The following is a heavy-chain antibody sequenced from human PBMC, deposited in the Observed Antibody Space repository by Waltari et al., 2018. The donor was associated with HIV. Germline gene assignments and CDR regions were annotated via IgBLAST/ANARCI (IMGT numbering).Heavy chain of an antibody. D-gene: IGHD3-3*01. V-gene: IGHV1-8*01. CDR2: MSINNGNA. J-gene: IGHJ4*02. CDR3: VTSRPGAVFGDF. Sequence: QAQLVQSGAAVRKPGASVKVSCKASGYNFATCDINWVRRAPGQGLEWMGWMSINNGNAGYGQRFKGRVTLTRDTSIDTAYMELHSLTPQDTAVYYCVTSRPGAVFGDFWGQGTPVMVSS. CDR1: GYNFATCD.